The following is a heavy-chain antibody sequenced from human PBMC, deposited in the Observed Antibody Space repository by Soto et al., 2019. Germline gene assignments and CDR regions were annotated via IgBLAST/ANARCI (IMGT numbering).Heavy chain of an antibody. Sequence: QVQLQESGPGLVKPSETLSLTCTVSGGSISSYYWSWIRQPPGKGLEWIGYIYYSGSTNYNPSLKSRVTISVDTSKNQCAPKLSSVTAADTAVYYCASGRGYSYGSFDYWGQGTLVTVSS. CDR3: ASGRGYSYGSFDY. J-gene: IGHJ4*02. CDR1: GGSISSYY. CDR2: IYYSGST. D-gene: IGHD5-18*01. V-gene: IGHV4-59*01.